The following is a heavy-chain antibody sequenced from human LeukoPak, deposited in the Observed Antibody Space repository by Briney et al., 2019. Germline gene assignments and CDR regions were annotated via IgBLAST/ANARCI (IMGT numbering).Heavy chain of an antibody. CDR3: AAERYCSSTSCYVYYYYGMDA. J-gene: IGHJ6*04. V-gene: IGHV1-69*06. Sequence: SVKVSCKASGGTFSSYAISWVRQAPGQGLEWMGGIIPIFGTANYAQKFQGRVTITADKSTSTAYMELSSLRSEDTAVYYCAAERYCSSTSCYVYYYYGMDAWGKGTTVTVSS. CDR1: GGTFSSYA. CDR2: IIPIFGTA. D-gene: IGHD2-2*01.